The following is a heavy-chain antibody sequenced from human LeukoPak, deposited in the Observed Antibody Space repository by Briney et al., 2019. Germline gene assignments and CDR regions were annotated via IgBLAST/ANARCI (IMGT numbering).Heavy chain of an antibody. CDR2: ISGSGGST. Sequence: GGSLRLSCAASGFTFSSYAMSWVRQAPGKGLEWVSAISGSGGSTYYADSVKGRFTISRDNSKNTLYLQMNSLRAEDTAVYYCAKDISDYGDHYVHDYWGQGTLVIVSS. J-gene: IGHJ4*02. D-gene: IGHD4-17*01. CDR3: AKDISDYGDHYVHDY. V-gene: IGHV3-23*01. CDR1: GFTFSSYA.